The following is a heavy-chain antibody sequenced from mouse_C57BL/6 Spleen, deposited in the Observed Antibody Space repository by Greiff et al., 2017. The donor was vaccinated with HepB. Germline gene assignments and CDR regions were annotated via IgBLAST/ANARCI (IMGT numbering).Heavy chain of an antibody. J-gene: IGHJ2*01. CDR1: GYSFTDYN. Sequence: VQLKQSGPELVKPGASVKISCKASGYSFTDYNMNWVKQSNGKSLEWIGVINPNYGTTSYNQKFKGKATLTVDQSSSTAYMQLNSLTSEDSAVYYWVRERYYYGSSFFDYWGQGTTLTVSS. CDR3: VRERYYYGSSFFDY. D-gene: IGHD1-1*01. CDR2: INPNYGTT. V-gene: IGHV1-39*01.